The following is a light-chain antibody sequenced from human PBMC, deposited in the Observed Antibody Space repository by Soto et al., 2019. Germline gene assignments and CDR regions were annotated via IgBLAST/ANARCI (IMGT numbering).Light chain of an antibody. V-gene: IGKV3-11*01. CDR2: DTS. CDR1: QGIGDT. Sequence: EVVMTQSPATLSVSPGEGVTLSCRANQGIGDTLAWYQHKPGQTPRLLIYDTSTRATGVPARFSGSGSGTDFTLTISSLEPEDFAVYYCQQRSNWPPRITFGQGTRLEIK. J-gene: IGKJ5*01. CDR3: QQRSNWPPRIT.